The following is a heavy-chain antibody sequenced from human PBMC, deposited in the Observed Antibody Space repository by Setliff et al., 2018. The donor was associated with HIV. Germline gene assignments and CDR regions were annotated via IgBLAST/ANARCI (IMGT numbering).Heavy chain of an antibody. D-gene: IGHD3-10*01. Sequence: SVKVSCKASGGTFNNYAISWVRQAPGQGLEWVGGIIPLFGTSNYALKFQGRVRITANESTNTAHIELSSLRYVDTAMYFCATVFYYDSESFSLDYWGQGMLVTVSS. V-gene: IGHV1-69*13. CDR1: GGTFNNYA. CDR3: ATVFYYDSESFSLDY. CDR2: IIPLFGTS. J-gene: IGHJ4*02.